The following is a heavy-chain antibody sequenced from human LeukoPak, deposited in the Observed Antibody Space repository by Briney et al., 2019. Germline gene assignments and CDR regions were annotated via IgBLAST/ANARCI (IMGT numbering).Heavy chain of an antibody. D-gene: IGHD6-19*01. V-gene: IGHV4-34*01. J-gene: IGHJ4*02. CDR1: GGSFSGYY. Sequence: SETLSLTCAVYGGSFSGYYWSWIRQPPGKGLEWIGEINHSGSTNYNPSLKSRVTISVDTSKNQFSLKLSSVTAADTAVYYCASRNSGWYGGHDYWGQGTLVTVPS. CDR2: INHSGST. CDR3: ASRNSGWYGGHDY.